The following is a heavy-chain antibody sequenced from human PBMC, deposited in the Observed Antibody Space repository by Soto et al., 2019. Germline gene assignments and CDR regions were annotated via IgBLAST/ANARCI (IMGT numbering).Heavy chain of an antibody. Sequence: DVQLVESGGGLVQPGRSLRLSCAASGFTFDDYAMHWVRQAPGKGLEWVSGISWNSGSIGYADSVKGRFTISRDNAKNSLYLQMNSLRAEDTALYYCAKDALVSSFYNWFDPWGQGTLVTVSS. CDR2: ISWNSGSI. D-gene: IGHD6-13*01. J-gene: IGHJ5*02. V-gene: IGHV3-9*01. CDR1: GFTFDDYA. CDR3: AKDALVSSFYNWFDP.